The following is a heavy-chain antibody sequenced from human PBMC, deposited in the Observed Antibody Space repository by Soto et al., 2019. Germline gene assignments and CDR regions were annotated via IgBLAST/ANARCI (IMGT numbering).Heavy chain of an antibody. CDR1: GFTFSSYG. V-gene: IGHV3-30*18. J-gene: IGHJ4*02. D-gene: IGHD3-22*01. CDR3: AKDPRVGVGVTPYYFDY. Sequence: GGSLRLSCAASGFTFSSYGMHWVRQAPGKGLEWVAVISYDGSNKYYADSVKGRFTISRDNSKNTLYLQMNSLRAEDTAVYYCAKDPRVGVGVTPYYFDYWGQGTLVTVSS. CDR2: ISYDGSNK.